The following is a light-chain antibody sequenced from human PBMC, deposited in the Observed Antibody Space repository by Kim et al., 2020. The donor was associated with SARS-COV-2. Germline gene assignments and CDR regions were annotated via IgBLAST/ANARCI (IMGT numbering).Light chain of an antibody. CDR2: GNN. CDR3: QSYDSSLSGSV. J-gene: IGLJ2*01. CDR1: SANIGAGYD. Sequence: QRVTISGTGSSANIGAGYDVHWYQQLPGTAPKLLIYGNNNRPSGVPDRFSGSKSGTSASLAITGLQAEDETDYYCQSYDSSLSGSVFGGGTQLTVL. V-gene: IGLV1-40*01.